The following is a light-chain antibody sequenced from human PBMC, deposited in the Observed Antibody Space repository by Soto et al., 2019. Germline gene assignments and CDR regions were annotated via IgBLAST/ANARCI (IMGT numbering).Light chain of an antibody. Sequence: IVLTQSPGTLSLSPGERATLSCRASQSVRSNYLAWYQQKPGQAPRLLIYNSSTRATGIPDRFSGSGSGTDFTLTISRLEPEDFALYYCQQYGDLPQTFGEGTQVEIK. J-gene: IGKJ1*01. CDR3: QQYGDLPQT. V-gene: IGKV3-20*01. CDR2: NSS. CDR1: QSVRSNY.